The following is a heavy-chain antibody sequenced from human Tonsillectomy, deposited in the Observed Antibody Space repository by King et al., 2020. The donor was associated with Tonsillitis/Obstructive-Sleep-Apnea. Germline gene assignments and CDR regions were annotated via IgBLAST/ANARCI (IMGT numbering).Heavy chain of an antibody. CDR2: ISSNGGST. D-gene: IGHD2-2*01. V-gene: IGHV3-64D*06. J-gene: IGHJ4*02. CDR3: VKAGGYCSSTSCYYFDY. CDR1: GFTFSTYA. Sequence: EQLVQSGGGLVQPGVSLRLSCSASGFTFSTYAMHWVRQAPGKGLEYVSAISSNGGSTYYADSVKGRFTISGDNSKNTLSLQMSSLRAEDTAVYYCVKAGGYCSSTSCYYFDYWGQGTLVTVSS.